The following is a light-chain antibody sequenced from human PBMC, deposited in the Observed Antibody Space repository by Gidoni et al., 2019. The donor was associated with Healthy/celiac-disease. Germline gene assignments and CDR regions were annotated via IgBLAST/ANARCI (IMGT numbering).Light chain of an antibody. CDR3: AAWDDSLNGPL. J-gene: IGLJ2*01. CDR2: SNN. CDR1: SSNIGSNT. V-gene: IGLV1-44*01. Sequence: QSVLTQPPSASGTPGQRVTISCSGSSSNIGSNTVNWYQQLPGTAPKLLIYSNNQRPSGVPDRFSGSKSGTSASLAISGLQSEDEADYYCAAWDDSLNGPLLGGGTKLXVX.